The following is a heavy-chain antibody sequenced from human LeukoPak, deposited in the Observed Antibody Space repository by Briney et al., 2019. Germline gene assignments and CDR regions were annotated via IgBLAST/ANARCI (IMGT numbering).Heavy chain of an antibody. Sequence: GGSLRLSCAASGFTFSGSAMHWVRQASGKGLEWVGRIRSKVNNYATTYAASVKGRFTISRDDSKNTAYLQLHSLEIEDTAVYYCTRHQGAGGSGVDYWGQGTLVTVSS. CDR2: IRSKVNNYAT. V-gene: IGHV3-73*01. CDR3: TRHQGAGGSGVDY. CDR1: GFTFSGSA. J-gene: IGHJ4*02. D-gene: IGHD2-15*01.